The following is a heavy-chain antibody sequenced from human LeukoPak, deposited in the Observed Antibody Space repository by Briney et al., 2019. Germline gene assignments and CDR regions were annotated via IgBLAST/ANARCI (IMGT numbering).Heavy chain of an antibody. Sequence: GGSLRLSCAASGFTFSSYAMSWVRQAPGKGLEWAARISMGGRSTYHEDSVKGRFTISRDNSMNTLYLQMNNLRADDTAVYFCAKLRTPGNGYGDYDLWGRGMLVTVSS. J-gene: IGHJ5*02. V-gene: IGHV3-23*01. CDR2: ISMGGRST. D-gene: IGHD4-17*01. CDR1: GFTFSSYA. CDR3: AKLRTPGNGYGDYDL.